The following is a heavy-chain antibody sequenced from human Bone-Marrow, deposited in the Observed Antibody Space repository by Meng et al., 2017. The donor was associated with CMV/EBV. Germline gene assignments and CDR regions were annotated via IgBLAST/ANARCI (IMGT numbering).Heavy chain of an antibody. D-gene: IGHD6-19*01. CDR1: GFTFSTYW. J-gene: IGHJ4*02. V-gene: IGHV3-7*01. CDR3: AGGSGWLIDS. CDR2: IKQDGSEK. Sequence: GESLKISCAASGFTFSTYWMTWVRQAPQKGLEWVANIKQDGSEKYYVDSVKGRFTISRENAKNSLFLQMNSLRGEDTAVYYCAGGSGWLIDSWGQGSRVTVSS.